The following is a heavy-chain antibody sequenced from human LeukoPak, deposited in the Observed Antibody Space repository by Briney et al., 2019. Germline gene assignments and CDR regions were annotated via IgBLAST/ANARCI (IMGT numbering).Heavy chain of an antibody. Sequence: PGGSLRLSCAASGFTFSSYEMNWVRQAPGKGLEWGSYISSSGSTIYYADSVKGRFTISRDNAKNSLYLQMNSLRAEDTAVYYCATLVNYWSFDYWGQGTLVTVSS. J-gene: IGHJ4*02. CDR3: ATLVNYWSFDY. CDR1: GFTFSSYE. D-gene: IGHD1-1*01. V-gene: IGHV3-48*03. CDR2: ISSSGSTI.